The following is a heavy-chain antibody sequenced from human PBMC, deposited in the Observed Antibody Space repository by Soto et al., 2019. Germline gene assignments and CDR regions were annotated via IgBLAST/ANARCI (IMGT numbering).Heavy chain of an antibody. Sequence: QMQLQESGPGLVKPSQTLSLTCTVSGGSISSGDYYWSWIRQPPGKGLEWIGYIYYSGSTYYNPSLKSRVTISVDTSKNQFSLKLSSVTAADTAVYYCARDLNCSGGSCYWFDPWGQGTLVTVSS. D-gene: IGHD2-15*01. CDR1: GGSISSGDYY. V-gene: IGHV4-30-4*01. CDR3: ARDLNCSGGSCYWFDP. CDR2: IYYSGST. J-gene: IGHJ5*02.